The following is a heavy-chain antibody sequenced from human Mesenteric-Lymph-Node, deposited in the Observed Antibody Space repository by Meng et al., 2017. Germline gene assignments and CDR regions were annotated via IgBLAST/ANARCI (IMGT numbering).Heavy chain of an antibody. CDR1: GFTFSSYW. CDR3: ARDDSNYYDSSGYYQYFDY. V-gene: IGHV3-7*01. D-gene: IGHD3-22*01. J-gene: IGHJ4*02. Sequence: GESLKISCAASGFTFSSYWMSWVRQAPGKGLEWVSNIKQDGSEKYYVDSVKGRFTISRDNAKNSLYLQMNSLRAEDTAVYYWARDDSNYYDSSGYYQYFDYWGQGTLVTVSS. CDR2: IKQDGSEK.